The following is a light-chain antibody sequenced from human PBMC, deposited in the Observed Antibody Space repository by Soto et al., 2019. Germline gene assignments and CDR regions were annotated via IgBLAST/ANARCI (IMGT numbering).Light chain of an antibody. Sequence: IVRPQSPATLSVSPGERATLSCRASQSVSSNLAWYQQKPGQAPRLLIYGASTRATGIPARFSGSGSGTEFTVTISSLQSEDFAVYYCQQYNNWWTFGQGTKVDIK. CDR2: GAS. J-gene: IGKJ1*01. CDR1: QSVSSN. V-gene: IGKV3-15*01. CDR3: QQYNNWWT.